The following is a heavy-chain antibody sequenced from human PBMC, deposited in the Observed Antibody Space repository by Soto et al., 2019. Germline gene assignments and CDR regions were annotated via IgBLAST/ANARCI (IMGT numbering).Heavy chain of an antibody. V-gene: IGHV1-18*01. Sequence: ASVKVSCKASGCTFTSYGISWLRQAPGQGLEWMGWIRVYNGNTNYAQKLQGRVTMTTDTSTSTAYMELRSLRSDDTAVYYCARDLLPMDVWGQGTTVTVSS. J-gene: IGHJ6*02. CDR2: IRVYNGNT. CDR3: ARDLLPMDV. CDR1: GCTFTSYG.